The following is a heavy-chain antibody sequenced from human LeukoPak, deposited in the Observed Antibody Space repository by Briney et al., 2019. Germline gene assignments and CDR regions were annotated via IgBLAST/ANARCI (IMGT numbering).Heavy chain of an antibody. Sequence: GGSLRLSCAASGFTFSNAWMSWVRQAPGKGLEWVGRIKRKTDGGTTDYAAPVKGRFTISRDDSKNTVYLQMNSLKTEDTAMYYCSAATVTSSGLFYFDYWGQGTLVTVSS. J-gene: IGHJ4*02. CDR1: GFTFSNAW. CDR2: IKRKTDGGTT. V-gene: IGHV3-15*01. D-gene: IGHD4-17*01. CDR3: SAATVTSSGLFYFDY.